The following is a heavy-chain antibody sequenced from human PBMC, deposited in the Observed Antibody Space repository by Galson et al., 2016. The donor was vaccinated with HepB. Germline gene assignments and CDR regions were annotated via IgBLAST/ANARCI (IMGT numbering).Heavy chain of an antibody. J-gene: IGHJ4*02. Sequence: SLRLSCAASGFTFSSHAMHWVRQAPGKGLEWVAIVSDDGTHTDYADSVKGRFTISRDNSKNTLYLHLNSLRAEDTAVYFCVKGLYGSGSSGDYWGQGTLVTVSS. CDR3: VKGLYGSGSSGDY. D-gene: IGHD3-10*01. V-gene: IGHV3-30-3*01. CDR1: GFTFSSHA. CDR2: VSDDGTHT.